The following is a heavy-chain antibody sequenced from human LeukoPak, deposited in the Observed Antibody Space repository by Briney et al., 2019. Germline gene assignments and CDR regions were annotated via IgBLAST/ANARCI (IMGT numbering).Heavy chain of an antibody. CDR3: ARDPFKGRWLVGYYYYYYMDV. J-gene: IGHJ6*03. Sequence: EASVKVSCKASGYTFTGYYMHWVRQAPGQGLEWMGWINPNSGGTNYAQKFQGRVTMTRDTSISTAYVELSRLRSDDTAVYFCARDPFKGRWLVGYYYYYYMDVWGKGTTVTVSS. D-gene: IGHD6-19*01. V-gene: IGHV1-2*02. CDR2: INPNSGGT. CDR1: GYTFTGYY.